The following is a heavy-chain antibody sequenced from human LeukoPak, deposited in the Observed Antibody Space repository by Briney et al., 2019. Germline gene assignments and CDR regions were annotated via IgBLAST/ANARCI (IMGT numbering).Heavy chain of an antibody. CDR1: GFTFSSYW. CDR3: ARVSGSRLFDY. V-gene: IGHV3-7*01. D-gene: IGHD1-26*01. Sequence: GGSLRLSCAASGFTFSSYWMSWVRQAPGKGLEWVANVKQDGGEKYYVDSVKGRFTISRDNAKNSLYLQMNSLRAEDTAVYYCARVSGSRLFDYWGQGTLVTVSS. J-gene: IGHJ4*02. CDR2: VKQDGGEK.